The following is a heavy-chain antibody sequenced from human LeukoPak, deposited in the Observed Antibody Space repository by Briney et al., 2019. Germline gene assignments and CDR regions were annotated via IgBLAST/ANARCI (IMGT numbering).Heavy chain of an antibody. J-gene: IGHJ4*02. CDR2: IYTDGST. CDR3: ARDHNEYDFLSDAYLVYFDY. Sequence: SETLSLTCAVSGGSISSYYWGWIRQPAGKGLEWLGRIYTDGSTNYNPSLRRRISMSVDLSANQFTLRLSSVTAADTAIYYCARDHNEYDFLSDAYLVYFDYWGQGALVTVSS. V-gene: IGHV4-4*07. D-gene: IGHD3-3*01. CDR1: GGSISSYY.